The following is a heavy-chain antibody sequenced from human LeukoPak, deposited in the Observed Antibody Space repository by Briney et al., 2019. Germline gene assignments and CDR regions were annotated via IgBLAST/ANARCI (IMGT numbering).Heavy chain of an antibody. V-gene: IGHV3-11*01. CDR1: GFTFRDYY. CDR3: SRDGSLRSPPL. J-gene: IGHJ4*02. CDR2: ISSSNGSNK. D-gene: IGHD1-14*01. Sequence: GGPLRLSCAASGFTFRDYYMSGLPRAPGRGREGVQYISSSNGSNKYYADSVRGRFTISRDNAKNSLYLEMDSLRAEDTAVYYCSRDGSLRSPPLWGQGTLVTVSS.